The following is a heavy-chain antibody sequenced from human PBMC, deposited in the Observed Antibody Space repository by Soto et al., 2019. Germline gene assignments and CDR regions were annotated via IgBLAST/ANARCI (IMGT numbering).Heavy chain of an antibody. V-gene: IGHV1-3*01. J-gene: IGHJ5*02. CDR1: GYTFTSYA. CDR3: ARDETVHGVRGVIIKGFDP. D-gene: IGHD3-10*01. CDR2: INAGNGNT. Sequence: ASVKVSCKASGYTFTSYAMHWVRQAPGQRLEWMGWINAGNGNTKYSQKFQGRVTITRDTSASTAYMELSSLRSEDTAVYYCARDETVHGVRGVIIKGFDPWGQGTLVTVSS.